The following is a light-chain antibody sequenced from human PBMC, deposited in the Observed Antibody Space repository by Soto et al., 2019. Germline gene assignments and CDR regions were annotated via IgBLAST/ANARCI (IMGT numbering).Light chain of an antibody. Sequence: QTVVTQSSSASASLGSSVKLTCTLSSGHSSYIIAWHQQQPGKAPRYLMKLEGSGSYNKGSGVPDRFSGSSPGADRYLTISNLQFEDEADYYCETWDFNTRVFGGGTKLTVL. V-gene: IGLV4-60*02. CDR1: SGHSSYI. CDR3: ETWDFNTRV. J-gene: IGLJ3*02. CDR2: LEGSGSY.